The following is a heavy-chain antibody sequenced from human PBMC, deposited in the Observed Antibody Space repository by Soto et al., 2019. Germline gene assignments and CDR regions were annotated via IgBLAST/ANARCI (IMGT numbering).Heavy chain of an antibody. CDR3: ARDDTGYSSSWYRGYYYGMDV. CDR2: IKQDGSEK. J-gene: IGHJ6*02. D-gene: IGHD6-13*01. Sequence: EVQLVESGGGLVQPGGSLRLSCAASGFTFSSYWMSWVRQAPGKGLEWVANIKQDGSEKYYVDSVKGRFTISRDNAKNSLYLQRNSLRAEDTAVYYCARDDTGYSSSWYRGYYYGMDVWGQGTTVTVSS. CDR1: GFTFSSYW. V-gene: IGHV3-7*01.